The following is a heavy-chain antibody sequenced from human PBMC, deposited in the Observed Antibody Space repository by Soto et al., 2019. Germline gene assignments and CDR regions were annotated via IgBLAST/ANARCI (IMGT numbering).Heavy chain of an antibody. CDR3: ATWRGSSSLGFDS. CDR1: GFTFTSDW. D-gene: IGHD6-6*01. Sequence: EVQLVETGGGLVHPGGSLRLSCAASGFTFTSDWMHWVRQVPGKGLVWVSRINSDGSSTSYTDSVKGRFTSSRDNAKNTLFLQMNSLSAEDTAVYYCATWRGSSSLGFDSWGQGTLVTVSS. CDR2: INSDGSST. V-gene: IGHV3-74*01. J-gene: IGHJ4*02.